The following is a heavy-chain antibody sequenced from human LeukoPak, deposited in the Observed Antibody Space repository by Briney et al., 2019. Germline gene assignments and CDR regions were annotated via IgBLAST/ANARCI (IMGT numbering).Heavy chain of an antibody. CDR2: ISAYSGNT. D-gene: IGHD3-22*01. V-gene: IGHV1-18*01. Sequence: ASVKVSCKGSGYSFTLYGIRLEREAPGQGLEWMGWISAYSGNTNYAQKLQGRVTMTTDTSTNTAYMAQSSRILADEAAEYCSREAMYYNDSSGLNDYWGQGTLVAVSS. CDR3: SREAMYYNDSSGLNDY. CDR1: GYSFTLYG. J-gene: IGHJ4*02.